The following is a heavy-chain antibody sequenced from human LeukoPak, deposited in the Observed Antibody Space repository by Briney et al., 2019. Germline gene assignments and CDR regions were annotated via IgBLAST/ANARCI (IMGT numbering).Heavy chain of an antibody. CDR3: ARGSRSLGRVDL. Sequence: SQTLSLTCTVSGGSISSGDYYWSWIRQPPGKGLEWIGEINHSGSTNYNPSLKSRVTISVDTSKNQFSLKLSSVTAADTAVYYCARGSRSLGRVDLWGRGTLVTVSS. CDR1: GGSISSGDYY. J-gene: IGHJ2*01. V-gene: IGHV4-30-4*01. CDR2: INHSGST.